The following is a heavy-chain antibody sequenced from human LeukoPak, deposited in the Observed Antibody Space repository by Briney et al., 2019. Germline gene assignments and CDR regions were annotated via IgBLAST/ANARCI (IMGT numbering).Heavy chain of an antibody. CDR1: EFSFSDYY. J-gene: IGHJ4*02. D-gene: IGHD4-23*01. Sequence: GGSPRLSCAASEFSFSDYYMSWLRQAPGKGLEWVSYISSGGGSIYYADSVKGRFTISRDNAKNSLYLQMNSLRAEDTAVYYCARTRNGYGGNPHYFDNWGQGTLVTVSS. CDR3: ARTRNGYGGNPHYFDN. V-gene: IGHV3-11*04. CDR2: ISSGGGSI.